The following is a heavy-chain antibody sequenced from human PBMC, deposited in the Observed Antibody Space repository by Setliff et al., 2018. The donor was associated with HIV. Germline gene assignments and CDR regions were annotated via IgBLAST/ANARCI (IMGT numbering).Heavy chain of an antibody. V-gene: IGHV4-38-2*01. CDR3: ARHDRGNTYGQGYFDY. CDR1: SYSIDSGYF. D-gene: IGHD5-18*01. J-gene: IGHJ4*02. Sequence: SETLSLTCGVSSYSIDSGYFWGWIRQPPGKGLEWIGSISHSGTTYYDPSLKSRVTISVDTSKNQFSLKVRSVTAADTAIYYCARHDRGNTYGQGYFDYWGQGALVTVSS. CDR2: ISHSGTT.